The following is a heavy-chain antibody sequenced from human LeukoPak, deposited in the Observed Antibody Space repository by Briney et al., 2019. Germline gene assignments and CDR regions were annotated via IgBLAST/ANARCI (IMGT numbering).Heavy chain of an antibody. Sequence: ASVKVSCKASGYTFTGYYMHWVRQAPGQGLEWMGWINPDSGGTNYAQKFQGRVTMTRDTSISTAYMELSRLISDDTAVYYCARDSPIACSSTSCSREDSTYYYYMDVWGKGTTVTVSS. CDR3: ARDSPIACSSTSCSREDSTYYYYMDV. D-gene: IGHD2-2*01. CDR1: GYTFTGYY. CDR2: INPDSGGT. J-gene: IGHJ6*03. V-gene: IGHV1-2*02.